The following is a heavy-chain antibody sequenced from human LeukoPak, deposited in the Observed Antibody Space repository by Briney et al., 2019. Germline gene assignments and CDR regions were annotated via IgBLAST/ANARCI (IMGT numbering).Heavy chain of an antibody. J-gene: IGHJ4*02. D-gene: IGHD4-11*01. V-gene: IGHV3-64*01. Sequence: PGGSLRLSCAASGFTFNTYAMHWVRQAPGKGLEFVSAISSNGGHTYYANSVKGRFTISRDDSRNTLYLQMGSLRTEDMAVYYCARGGLHDYSNYNDYWGQGTLVTVSS. CDR3: ARGGLHDYSNYNDY. CDR1: GFTFNTYA. CDR2: ISSNGGHT.